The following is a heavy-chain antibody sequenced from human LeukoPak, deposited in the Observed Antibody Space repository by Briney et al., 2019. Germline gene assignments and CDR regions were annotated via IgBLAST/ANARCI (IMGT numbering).Heavy chain of an antibody. V-gene: IGHV1-18*01. J-gene: IGHJ6*02. D-gene: IGHD1-26*01. CDR1: GYTFTSYG. CDR2: ISAYNGNT. Sequence: GASVNVSCKASGYTFTSYGISWVRQAPGQGLEWMGWISAYNGNTNYAQKLQGRVTMTTDTSTSTAYMELRSLRSDDTAVYYCARDSGSNLYYYYYGMDVWGQGTTVTVSS. CDR3: ARDSGSNLYYYYYGMDV.